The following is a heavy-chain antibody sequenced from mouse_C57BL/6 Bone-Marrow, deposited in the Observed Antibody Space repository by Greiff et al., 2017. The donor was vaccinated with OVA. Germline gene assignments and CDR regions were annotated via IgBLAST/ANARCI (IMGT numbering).Heavy chain of an antibody. CDR3: ARGRWLPNLAVDY. CDR2: IYPRSGNT. CDR1: GYTFTSYG. V-gene: IGHV1-81*01. D-gene: IGHD2-3*01. Sequence: VQLQQSGAELARPGASVKLSCKASGYTFTSYGISWVKQRPGQGLEWIGEIYPRSGNTYYNEKFKGKATMTADKSSSTAYMELRSLTSDDAAVYFWARGRWLPNLAVDYWGQGTSVTVSS. J-gene: IGHJ4*01.